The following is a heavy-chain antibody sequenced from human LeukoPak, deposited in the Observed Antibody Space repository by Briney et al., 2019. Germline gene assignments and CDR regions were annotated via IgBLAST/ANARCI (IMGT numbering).Heavy chain of an antibody. D-gene: IGHD3-10*01. V-gene: IGHV1-18*01. CDR2: ISAYNGNT. J-gene: IGHJ4*02. CDR3: ATMEGDYYGSGSTYYFDY. Sequence: ASVKVSCKASGYTFTSYGISWVRQAPGQGLEWMGWISAYNGNTNYAQKLQGRVTMTTDTSTSTAYMELRSLRSDDTAVYYCATMEGDYYGSGSTYYFDYWGQGTLVTVSS. CDR1: GYTFTSYG.